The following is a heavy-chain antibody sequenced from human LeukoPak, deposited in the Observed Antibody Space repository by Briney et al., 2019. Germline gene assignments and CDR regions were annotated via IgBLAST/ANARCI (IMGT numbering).Heavy chain of an antibody. Sequence: GGSLRLSCVASGFTFNKYSMNWVRQAPGKGLQWLSYISGTSRTIYYADSVKGRFAISRDNARNSLYLQMSSLRVEDTAVYYCAKDGWLESGRTPFYFDSWGQGTLVTVSS. J-gene: IGHJ4*02. CDR2: ISGTSRTI. CDR1: GFTFNKYS. CDR3: AKDGWLESGRTPFYFDS. V-gene: IGHV3-48*01. D-gene: IGHD3-10*01.